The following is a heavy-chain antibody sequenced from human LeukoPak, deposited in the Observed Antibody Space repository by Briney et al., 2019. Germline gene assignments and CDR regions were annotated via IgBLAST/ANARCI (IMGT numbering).Heavy chain of an antibody. CDR3: ARTGGYYYYYMDV. Sequence: ASVKVSCKASGYTFTGYYMHWVRQAPGRGLEWMGWINPNSGNTGYAQKFQGRVTITRNTSISTAYMELSSLRSEDTAVYYCARTGGYYYYYMDVWGKGTTVTVSS. CDR2: INPNSGNT. CDR1: GYTFTGYY. V-gene: IGHV1-8*03. J-gene: IGHJ6*03.